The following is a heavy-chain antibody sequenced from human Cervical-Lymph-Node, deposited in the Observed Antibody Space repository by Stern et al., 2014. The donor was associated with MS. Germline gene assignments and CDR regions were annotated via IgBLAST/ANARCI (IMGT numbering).Heavy chain of an antibody. V-gene: IGHV3-30*04. CDR3: VRVAYYDTSGYYYNAFEI. CDR1: GFYFSSYA. Sequence: QVQLQQSGGGVVLPGESLRLSCEASGFYFSSYAMHWVRQAPGKGLEWVAVISYDASEKYYADSVKGRFTLSRDNSRNTVSLQMSSLRPADTAVYYCVRVAYYDTSGYYYNAFEIWGQGTLVTVSS. CDR2: ISYDASEK. D-gene: IGHD3-22*01. J-gene: IGHJ3*02.